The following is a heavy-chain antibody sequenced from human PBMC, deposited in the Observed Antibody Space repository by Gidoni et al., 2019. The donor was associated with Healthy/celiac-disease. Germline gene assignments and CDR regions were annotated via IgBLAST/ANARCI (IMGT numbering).Heavy chain of an antibody. CDR1: GFTFSSYA. D-gene: IGHD6-13*01. Sequence: QVQLVESGGGVVQPGRSLRLSCAASGFTFSSYAMHWVRQAPGKGREWVAVRSYDGSNKYYADSVKGRFTISRDNSKNTLYLQMNSLRAEDTAVYYCARDRSSRLLNWFDPWGQGTLVTVSS. J-gene: IGHJ5*02. V-gene: IGHV3-30-3*01. CDR3: ARDRSSRLLNWFDP. CDR2: RSYDGSNK.